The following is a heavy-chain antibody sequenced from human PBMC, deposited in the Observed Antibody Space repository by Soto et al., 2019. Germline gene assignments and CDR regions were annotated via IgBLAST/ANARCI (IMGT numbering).Heavy chain of an antibody. CDR1: GFTFSDYY. J-gene: IGHJ4*02. CDR3: ASPYNWNYKVAGSNFDY. D-gene: IGHD1-7*01. V-gene: IGHV3-11*01. CDR2: ISSSGSTI. Sequence: PGGSLRLSCAASGFTFSDYYMSWIRQAPGKGLEWVSYISSSGSTIYYADSVKGRFTISRDNAKNSLYLQMNSLRAEDTAVYYCASPYNWNYKVAGSNFDYWVQGTLVTVSS.